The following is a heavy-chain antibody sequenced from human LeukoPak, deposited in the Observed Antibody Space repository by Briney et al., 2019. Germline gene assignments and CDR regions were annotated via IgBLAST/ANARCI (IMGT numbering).Heavy chain of an antibody. CDR1: GGSINSSSYY. CDR3: ARRFAPSRNDAFDI. D-gene: IGHD3-10*01. Sequence: SETLSLTCTVSGGSINSSSYYWGWIRQPPGKGLEWIGTIYYSGSTYYDPSLKSRVTISVDTSKNQFSLKLSSVTASDTAVYYCARRFAPSRNDAFDIWGQGTMVTVSS. CDR2: IYYSGST. V-gene: IGHV4-39*01. J-gene: IGHJ3*02.